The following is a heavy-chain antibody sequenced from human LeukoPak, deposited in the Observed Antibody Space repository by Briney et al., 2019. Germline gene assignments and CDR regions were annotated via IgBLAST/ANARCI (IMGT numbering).Heavy chain of an antibody. CDR3: ARVGYYGDYALALDH. V-gene: IGHV3-53*01. Sequence: GGSLRLSCAASEFSVGSNYMTWVRQAPGKGLEWVSLIYSGGSTYYAESVKGRFTISRDSSKSTLYLQMNSLTVEDTALYYCARVGYYGDYALALDHWGQGTLVSVSS. J-gene: IGHJ4*02. CDR1: EFSVGSNY. CDR2: IYSGGST. D-gene: IGHD4-17*01.